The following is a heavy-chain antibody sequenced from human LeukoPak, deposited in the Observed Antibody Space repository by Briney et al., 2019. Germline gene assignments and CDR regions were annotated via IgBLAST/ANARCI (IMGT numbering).Heavy chain of an antibody. CDR1: GFTFSSYW. CDR3: AKGFEYSQGLQDN. D-gene: IGHD2/OR15-2a*01. V-gene: IGHV3-21*04. J-gene: IGHJ4*02. CDR2: ISSSSSYI. Sequence: GGSLRLSCAASGFTFSSYWMSWVRQAPGKGLEWVSSISSSSSYIYYADSVKGRFAISRDNAKNTLYLQMNSLGAEDTAVYYCAKGFEYSQGLQDNWGQGALVTVSS.